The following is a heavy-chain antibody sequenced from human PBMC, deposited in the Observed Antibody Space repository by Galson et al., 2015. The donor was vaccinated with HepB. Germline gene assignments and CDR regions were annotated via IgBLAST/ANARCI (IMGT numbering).Heavy chain of an antibody. CDR2: ISGYSGNA. J-gene: IGHJ4*02. CDR1: GYIFTRYG. D-gene: IGHD6-6*01. Sequence: SVKVSCKASGYIFTRYGINWIRQAPGQGLEWMGWISGYSGNANSAQKFQGRVSMTADTSTSTAYMELRSLRYDDTAVYYCARARYSTSPPDFWGQGTLVTVSS. CDR3: ARARYSTSPPDF. V-gene: IGHV1-18*04.